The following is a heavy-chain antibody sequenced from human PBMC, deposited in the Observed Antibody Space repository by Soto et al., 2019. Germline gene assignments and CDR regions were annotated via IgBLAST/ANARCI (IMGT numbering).Heavy chain of an antibody. Sequence: GGSLRLSCAASGFTFRTYWMHWVRQAPGKGLVWVSRINSAGSSTSYADSVKGRFTISRDIAKNTLYLQMNSLRAEDTALYYCAREGEAAGTLFDYWGQGTLVTVSS. CDR1: GFTFRTYW. V-gene: IGHV3-74*01. D-gene: IGHD6-13*01. CDR3: AREGEAAGTLFDY. J-gene: IGHJ4*02. CDR2: INSAGSST.